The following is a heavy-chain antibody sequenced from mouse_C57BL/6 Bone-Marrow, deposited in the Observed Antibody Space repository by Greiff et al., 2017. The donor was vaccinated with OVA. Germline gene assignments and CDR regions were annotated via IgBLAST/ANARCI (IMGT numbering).Heavy chain of an antibody. CDR2: IRLKSDNYAT. D-gene: IGHD1-1*01. Sequence: EVKVVESGGGLVQPGGSMKLSCVASGFTFSNYWMNWVRQSPEKGLEWVAQIRLKSDNYATHYAESVKGRFTISRDDSKSSVYLQMNNLRAEDTGIYYCTAPIYYSLYYFDYWGQGTTLTVSS. V-gene: IGHV6-3*01. CDR3: TAPIYYSLYYFDY. CDR1: GFTFSNYW. J-gene: IGHJ2*01.